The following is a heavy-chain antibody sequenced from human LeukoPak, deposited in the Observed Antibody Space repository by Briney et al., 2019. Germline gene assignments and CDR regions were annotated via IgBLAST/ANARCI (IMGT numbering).Heavy chain of an antibody. V-gene: IGHV3-30*02. D-gene: IGHD1-26*01. CDR2: IRFDGSDI. CDR1: GLTFNKNA. CDR3: AKDLGLSVGATPFDY. Sequence: GGSLRLSCAASGLTFNKNAMHWVRQTPDKGLQWVAFIRFDGSDIHYADSVKGRFTISRDNSKSTLYLQMNGLRAEDTAVYYCAKDLGLSVGATPFDYWGQGTLVTVSS. J-gene: IGHJ4*02.